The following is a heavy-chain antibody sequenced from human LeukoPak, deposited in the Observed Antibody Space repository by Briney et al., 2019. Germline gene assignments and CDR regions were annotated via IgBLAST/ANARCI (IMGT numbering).Heavy chain of an antibody. V-gene: IGHV1-18*01. CDR2: ISAYNGNT. J-gene: IGHJ4*02. CDR1: GGTFSSYA. CDR3: GRGLYGSGSYLADY. Sequence: ASVKVSCKASGGTFSSYAISWVRQAPGQGLEWMGWISAYNGNTNYAQKLQGRVTMTTDTSTSTAYMELRSLRSDDTAVYYCGRGLYGSGSYLADYWGQGTLVTVSS. D-gene: IGHD3-10*01.